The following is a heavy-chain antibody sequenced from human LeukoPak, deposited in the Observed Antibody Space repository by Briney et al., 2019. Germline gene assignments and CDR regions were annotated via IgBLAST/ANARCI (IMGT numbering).Heavy chain of an antibody. J-gene: IGHJ5*02. CDR1: GFTSSSYG. D-gene: IGHD6-25*01. CDR3: ARGTSAATNWFDP. V-gene: IGHV3-33*01. Sequence: GGSLRLSCAASGFTSSSYGMHWVRQAPGKGLEWVAVIWYDGSNKYYADSVKGRFTISRDNSKNTLYLQMNSLRAEDTAVYYCARGTSAATNWFDPWGQGTLVTVSS. CDR2: IWYDGSNK.